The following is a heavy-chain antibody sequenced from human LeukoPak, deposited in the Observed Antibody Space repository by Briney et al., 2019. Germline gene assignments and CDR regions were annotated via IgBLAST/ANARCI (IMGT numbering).Heavy chain of an antibody. CDR2: IYHSGST. CDR1: GGSISSGGYY. CDR3: ARVSYDAFDI. J-gene: IGHJ3*02. V-gene: IGHV4-30-2*01. Sequence: SQTLSLTCTVSGGSISSGGYYWSWIRQPPGKGLEWIGYIYHSGSTYYNPSLKSRVTISVDRSKNQFSLKLSSVTAADTAVYYCARVSYDAFDIWGQGTMVTVSS.